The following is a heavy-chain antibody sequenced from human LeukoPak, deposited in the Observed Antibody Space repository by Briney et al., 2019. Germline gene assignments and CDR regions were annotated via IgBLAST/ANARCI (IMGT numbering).Heavy chain of an antibody. D-gene: IGHD2-2*02. CDR1: GGTFSSFG. J-gene: IGHJ4*02. CDR2: IVPNFGTA. CDR3: ARGKNQLLYPDS. Sequence: SVKVSCKASGGTFSSFGLNWVRQAPGQGLEWMGGIVPNFGTANYAQKFQGRVMITADESTSTTYMELSRLRSEDTAVYYCARGKNQLLYPDSWGQGTLVTVSS. V-gene: IGHV1-69*13.